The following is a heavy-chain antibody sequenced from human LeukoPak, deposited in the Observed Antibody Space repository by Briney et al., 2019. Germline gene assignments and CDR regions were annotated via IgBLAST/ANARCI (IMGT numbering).Heavy chain of an antibody. Sequence: GGSLRLSCAASGLTFSSYWMSWVRQAPGKGLEWVANIKQDGSEKYYVDSVKGRFTISRDNAKNSLYLQMNSLRAEDTAVYYCARLSARVVVVITTSEQLDYWGQGTLVTVSS. J-gene: IGHJ4*02. D-gene: IGHD3-22*01. CDR3: ARLSARVVVVITTSEQLDY. CDR2: IKQDGSEK. CDR1: GLTFSSYW. V-gene: IGHV3-7*01.